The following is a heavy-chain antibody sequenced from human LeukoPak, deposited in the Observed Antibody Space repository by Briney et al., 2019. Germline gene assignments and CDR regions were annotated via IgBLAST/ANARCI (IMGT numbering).Heavy chain of an antibody. CDR2: ISACNGNT. V-gene: IGHV1-18*01. CDR3: ARAKTRWDPLRY. J-gene: IGHJ4*02. D-gene: IGHD1-26*01. CDR1: GYTFTSYG. Sequence: ASVKVSCKASGYTFTSYGISWVRQAPGQGLEWMGWISACNGNTNYAQKLQGRVTMTTDTSTSTAYMELRSLRSGDTAVYYCARAKTRWDPLRYWGQGTLVTVSS.